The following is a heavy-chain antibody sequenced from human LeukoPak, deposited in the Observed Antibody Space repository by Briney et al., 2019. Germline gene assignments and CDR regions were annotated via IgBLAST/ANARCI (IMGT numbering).Heavy chain of an antibody. V-gene: IGHV1-2*02. Sequence: ASVKVSCKASGYTFTSYYMHWVRQAPGQGLEWMGWINPNSGGTNYAQKFQGRVTMTRDTSISTAFMALSRLTSDDTAVYYCARVKTMIIVVSLFDYWGQGTLVTVSS. J-gene: IGHJ4*02. CDR2: INPNSGGT. CDR1: GYTFTSYY. D-gene: IGHD3-22*01. CDR3: ARVKTMIIVVSLFDY.